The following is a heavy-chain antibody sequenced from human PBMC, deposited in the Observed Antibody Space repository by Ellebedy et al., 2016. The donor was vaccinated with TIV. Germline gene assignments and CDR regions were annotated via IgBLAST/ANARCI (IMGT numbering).Heavy chain of an antibody. CDR2: IYSGDNT. Sequence: PGGSLRLSCAASGFTVSGIYMSWVRQAPGKEPECVSVIYSGDNTYYADSVKGRFTISRDNSKNTLYLQMNSLRAEDTAVYYCAKDPPSGSYSEYWGQGTLVTVSS. CDR3: AKDPPSGSYSEY. CDR1: GFTVSGIY. D-gene: IGHD1-26*01. V-gene: IGHV3-53*01. J-gene: IGHJ4*02.